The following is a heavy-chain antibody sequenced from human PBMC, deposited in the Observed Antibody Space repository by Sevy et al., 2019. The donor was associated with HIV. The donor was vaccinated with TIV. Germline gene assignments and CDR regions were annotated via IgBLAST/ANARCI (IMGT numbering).Heavy chain of an antibody. CDR3: ARRNDFDI. Sequence: SETLSLTCTVSGGSINSDHWNWIRQPPGKGLEWIGYVYYTGGTNYNPSLKNQVTISVERTKNQFSLKLTSVTAADTAVYYCARRNDFDIWGQGTMVTVSS. V-gene: IGHV4-59*08. CDR1: GGSINSDH. CDR2: VYYTGGT. J-gene: IGHJ3*02.